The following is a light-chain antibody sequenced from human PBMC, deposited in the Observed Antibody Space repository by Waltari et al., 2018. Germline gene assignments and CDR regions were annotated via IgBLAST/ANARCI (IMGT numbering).Light chain of an antibody. CDR3: ATWDDSLSGRV. CDR1: TSNIGQNY. V-gene: IGLV1-47*01. J-gene: IGLJ3*02. CDR2: RND. Sequence: QSVLTQPPSASGTPGQTVSISCSGRTSNIGQNYVYWYQQFPGTAPRLLINRNDRRPSGVPDRFSGSKSGTSASLDISGLRSEDEADYYCATWDDSLSGRVFGGGTELTVL.